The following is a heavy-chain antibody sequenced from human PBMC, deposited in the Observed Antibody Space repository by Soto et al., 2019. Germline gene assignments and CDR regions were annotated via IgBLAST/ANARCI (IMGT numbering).Heavy chain of an antibody. CDR3: ARVLSSTNWFAP. CDR1: GGPISSGGYS. J-gene: IGHJ5*02. Sequence: SETLSLTCTVSGGPISSGGYSWSWIRQHPGKGLDWIGYMYYSGSTYYNPSLKSRVTISVDTSKNQFSLKLSSVTAADTAVYDCARVLSSTNWFAPWGQGTLVTVSS. D-gene: IGHD3-16*01. CDR2: MYYSGST. V-gene: IGHV4-31*03.